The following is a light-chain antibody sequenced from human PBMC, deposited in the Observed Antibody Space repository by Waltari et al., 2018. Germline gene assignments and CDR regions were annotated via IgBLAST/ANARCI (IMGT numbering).Light chain of an antibody. CDR3: SSYTTSSAPGV. CDR2: EVS. CDR1: DSDVGAYDF. J-gene: IGLJ1*01. Sequence: QSALTQPASVSGSPGQSITISCSGTDSDVGAYDFVSWYQQHPGKAPHLIIYEVSNRPSGSSNRFSASKSGNTASLTISGLQAEDEADYYGSSYTTSSAPGVFGTGTRVTVL. V-gene: IGLV2-14*01.